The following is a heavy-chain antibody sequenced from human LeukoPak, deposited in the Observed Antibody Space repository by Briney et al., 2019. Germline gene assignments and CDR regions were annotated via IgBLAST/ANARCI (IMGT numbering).Heavy chain of an antibody. D-gene: IGHD2-15*01. CDR2: IYYSGST. Sequence: SETLSLTCTVSGGSISSGDYYWSWIRQPPGKGLEWIGYIYYSGSTYYNPSLKSRVTISVDTSKNQFSLKLSSVTAADTAVYYCARDGAPEGYCSGGSCYGTPLWGQGTLVTVSS. J-gene: IGHJ4*02. V-gene: IGHV4-30-4*02. CDR1: GGSISSGDYY. CDR3: ARDGAPEGYCSGGSCYGTPL.